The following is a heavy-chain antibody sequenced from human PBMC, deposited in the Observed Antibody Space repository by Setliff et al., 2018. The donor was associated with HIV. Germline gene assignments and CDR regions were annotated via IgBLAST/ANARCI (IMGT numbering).Heavy chain of an antibody. CDR3: AKDRYYASSGSPFDY. D-gene: IGHD3-22*01. CDR2: IRYDGSNK. J-gene: IGHJ4*02. Sequence: GGSLRLSCAASGFTFSSYGMHWVRQAPGKGLEWVAFIRYDGSNKYYADSVKGRFTISRDNSKNTLYLQMNSLRAEDTAVYYCAKDRYYASSGSPFDYWGQGTLVTVSS. V-gene: IGHV3-30*02. CDR1: GFTFSSYG.